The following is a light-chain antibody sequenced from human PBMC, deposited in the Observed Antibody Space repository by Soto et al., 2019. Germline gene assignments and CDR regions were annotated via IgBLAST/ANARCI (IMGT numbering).Light chain of an antibody. J-gene: IGKJ4*01. CDR2: EAS. Sequence: EIVLTQSPATLSLSPLERGTLSCRASQSIDRYLAWYQQKPSQAPRLLIYEASNRATGIPPRFSGSGSGTDFTLTISSLETEDFAVYYCQQCLNWPAFGGGTKVDI. V-gene: IGKV3-11*01. CDR3: QQCLNWPA. CDR1: QSIDRY.